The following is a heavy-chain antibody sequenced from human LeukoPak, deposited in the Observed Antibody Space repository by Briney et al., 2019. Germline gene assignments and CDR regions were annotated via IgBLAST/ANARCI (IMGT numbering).Heavy chain of an antibody. V-gene: IGHV3-23*01. CDR2: ISGSGGST. Sequence: GGSLRLSCAASGLTFSSYAMSWVRQAPGKGLEWVSAISGSGGSTYYADSVKGRFTISRDNSKNTLYLQMNSLRAEDTAVYYCAKGSWIQLWLIDYWGQGTLVTVSS. CDR3: AKGSWIQLWLIDY. D-gene: IGHD5-18*01. J-gene: IGHJ4*02. CDR1: GLTFSSYA.